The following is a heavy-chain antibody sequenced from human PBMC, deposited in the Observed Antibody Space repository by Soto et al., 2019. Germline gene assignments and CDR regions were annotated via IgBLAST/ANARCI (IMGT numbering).Heavy chain of an antibody. CDR2: IIPVFGTT. Sequence: QVHVVQSGAEVKKPGSSVKVNCKAFGGTFNSFGINWVRQAPGQGLEWMGGIIPVFGTTKYAQKFRDRFTLVADGSTSTSYMELRSLTSDDTAVYYCAIEVWGRGGYYLDSWGQGTLVKVSS. CDR1: GGTFNSFG. V-gene: IGHV1-69*01. D-gene: IGHD7-27*01. CDR3: AIEVWGRGGYYLDS. J-gene: IGHJ4*02.